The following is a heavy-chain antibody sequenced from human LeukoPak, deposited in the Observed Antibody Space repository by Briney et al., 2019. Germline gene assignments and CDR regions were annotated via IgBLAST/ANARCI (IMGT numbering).Heavy chain of an antibody. CDR3: AKIFTDAFDI. CDR1: GFIFDDYA. D-gene: IGHD3-3*01. CDR2: ISWNSGDI. V-gene: IGHV3-9*03. Sequence: GGSLRLSCAASGFIFDDYAMHWVRHPPGKGLEWVSGISWNSGDIRYADSVKGRFTISRDNAKNSLYLQMNSLRAEDMALYYCAKIFTDAFDIWGQGTMVTVSS. J-gene: IGHJ3*02.